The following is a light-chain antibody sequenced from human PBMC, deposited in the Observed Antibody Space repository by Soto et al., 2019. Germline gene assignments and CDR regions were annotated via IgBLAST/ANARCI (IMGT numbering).Light chain of an antibody. CDR3: AAWDDSLNGWV. CDR2: SNN. Sequence: QAVVTQPPSASGTPGQRVTISCSGSSSNIGSNTVNWYQQLPGTAPKLLIYSNNQRPSGVPDRFSGSKSGTPASLAISGLQAEDEADYYCAAWDDSLNGWVFGGGTKVTVL. J-gene: IGLJ3*02. V-gene: IGLV1-44*01. CDR1: SSNIGSNT.